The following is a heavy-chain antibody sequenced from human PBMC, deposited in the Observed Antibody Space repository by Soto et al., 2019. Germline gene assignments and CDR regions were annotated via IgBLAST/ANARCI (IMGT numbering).Heavy chain of an antibody. D-gene: IGHD6-25*01. CDR1: GYTFTNNA. CDR2: MNPNSGNT. V-gene: IGHV1-8*01. J-gene: IGHJ4*02. CDR3: ARETAGRFDY. Sequence: ASVKVSCKASGYTFTNNAINWVRQATGQGLEWMGWMNPNSGNTGYAQKFQGRVTMTRNTSISTAYMELSSLRSEDTAVYYCARETAGRFDYWGQGTLVTVSS.